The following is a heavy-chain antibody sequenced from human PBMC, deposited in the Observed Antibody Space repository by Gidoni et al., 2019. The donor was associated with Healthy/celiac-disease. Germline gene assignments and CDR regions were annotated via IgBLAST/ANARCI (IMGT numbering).Heavy chain of an antibody. D-gene: IGHD6-13*01. V-gene: IGHV4-30-4*01. CDR2: IYYSGST. J-gene: IGHJ3*02. Sequence: QVQLQESGPGLVNPSQTLSLTCTVSGCSIRSGDYYWSWIRQPPGKGLEWIGYIYYSGSTYYNPSLKSRVTISVDTSKNQFSLKLSSVTAADTAVYYCARSTSSSWYHDAFDIWGQGTMVTVSS. CDR1: GCSIRSGDYY. CDR3: ARSTSSSWYHDAFDI.